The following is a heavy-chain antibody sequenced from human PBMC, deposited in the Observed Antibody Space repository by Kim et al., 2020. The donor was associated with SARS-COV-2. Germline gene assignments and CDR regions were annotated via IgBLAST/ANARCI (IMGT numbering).Heavy chain of an antibody. J-gene: IGHJ4*02. Sequence: ASVKVSCKASGYTFTSYAMNWVRQAPGQGLEWMGWISTNTGNPTYAQGFTGRFVFSLDTSVSTAYLQISSLKAEDTAVYYCAITTFDYYDGSGYFLDYWGQGALVTGSS. CDR1: GYTFTSYA. D-gene: IGHD3-22*01. V-gene: IGHV7-4-1*02. CDR2: ISTNTGNP. CDR3: AITTFDYYDGSGYFLDY.